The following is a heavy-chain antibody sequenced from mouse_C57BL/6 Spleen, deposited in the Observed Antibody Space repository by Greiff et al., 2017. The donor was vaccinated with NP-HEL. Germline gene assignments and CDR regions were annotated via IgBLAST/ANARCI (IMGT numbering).Heavy chain of an antibody. CDR3: ARQGSPYDMDY. J-gene: IGHJ4*01. D-gene: IGHD1-1*01. CDR1: GFTFSSYT. CDR2: ISGGGGNT. Sequence: EVMLVESGGGLVKPGGSLKLSCAASGFTFSSYTMSWVRQTPEKRLEWVATISGGGGNTYYPDSVKGRFTISRDNAKNTLYLQMSSLRSEDTAVYYCARQGSPYDMDYWGQGTSVTVSS. V-gene: IGHV5-9*01.